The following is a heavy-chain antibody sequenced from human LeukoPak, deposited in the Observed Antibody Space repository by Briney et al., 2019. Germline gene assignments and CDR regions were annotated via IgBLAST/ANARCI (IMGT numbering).Heavy chain of an antibody. CDR2: VQSKTDGGTI. D-gene: IGHD3-10*01. J-gene: IGHJ4*02. CDR3: SSLMIRGTINI. V-gene: IGHV3-15*01. Sequence: PGGSLRLSCAASGLTFSNAWMSWVRQAPGKGLEWVGRVQSKTDGGTIEYAAPVKGRFTISRDDSKTTLYLQMNSLKTEDTGVYYCSSLMIRGTINIWGQGTLVTVSS. CDR1: GLTFSNAW.